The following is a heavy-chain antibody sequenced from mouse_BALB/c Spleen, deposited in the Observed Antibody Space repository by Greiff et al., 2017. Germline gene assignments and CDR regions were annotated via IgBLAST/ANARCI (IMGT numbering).Heavy chain of an antibody. Sequence: ESGTVLARPGASVKMSCKASGYSFTSYWMHWVKQRPGQGLEWIGAIYPGNSDTSYNQKFKGKAKLTAVTSASTAYMELSSLTNEDSAVYYCTTLITTVVERAMDYWGQGTSVTVSS. D-gene: IGHD1-1*01. V-gene: IGHV1-5*01. CDR1: GYSFTSYW. CDR2: IYPGNSDT. J-gene: IGHJ4*01. CDR3: TTLITTVVERAMDY.